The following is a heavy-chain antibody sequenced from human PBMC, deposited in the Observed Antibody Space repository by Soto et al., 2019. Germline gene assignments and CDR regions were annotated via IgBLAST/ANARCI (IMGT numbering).Heavy chain of an antibody. CDR2: ISYDGSTE. CDR3: ARGGGFCGGDCYKGGIDY. J-gene: IGHJ4*02. Sequence: QVQLVESGGGVVQPGRSLRLSCAASGFTFSPYTMHWVRQTPGKGLEWLAVISYDGSTEYNPDSVKGRFTISRDNSKNTVYLQMSSLRPEDTAIYYCARGGGFCGGDCYKGGIDYWGQGTLVTVAS. D-gene: IGHD2-21*02. CDR1: GFTFSPYT. V-gene: IGHV3-30-3*01.